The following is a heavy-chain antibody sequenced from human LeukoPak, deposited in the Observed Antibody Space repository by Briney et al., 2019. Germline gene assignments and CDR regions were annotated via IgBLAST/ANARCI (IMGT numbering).Heavy chain of an antibody. CDR2: INSDGSST. CDR3: ARDEYSSSHADY. J-gene: IGHJ4*02. Sequence: GGSLRLSCVASGFSFSSYWMHWVRPAPGKGLVWVSRINSDGSSTSYADSVKGRFTISRDNAKNTLYLQMNSLRAEDTAVYYCARDEYSSSHADYWGQGTLVTVSS. V-gene: IGHV3-74*01. D-gene: IGHD6-6*01. CDR1: GFSFSSYW.